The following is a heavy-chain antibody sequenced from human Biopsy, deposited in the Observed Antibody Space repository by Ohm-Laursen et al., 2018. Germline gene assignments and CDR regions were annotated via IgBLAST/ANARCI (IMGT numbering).Heavy chain of an antibody. CDR1: GDSVTKYY. D-gene: IGHD3-22*01. J-gene: IGHJ5*02. CDR3: ARDYDTSGYYYVS. CDR2: NFYRGST. Sequence: SETLSLTCSVSGDSVTKYYWSWIRQPPGKGLEWIGSNFYRGSTHYKPSLKSRVNISVDTSQNQFSLKLNSVTAADTAVYYCARDYDTSGYYYVSWGQGTLVTVSS. V-gene: IGHV4-39*01.